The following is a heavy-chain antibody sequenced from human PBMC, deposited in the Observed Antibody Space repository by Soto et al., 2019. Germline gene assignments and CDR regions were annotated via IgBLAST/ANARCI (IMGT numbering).Heavy chain of an antibody. V-gene: IGHV3-48*04. CDR3: ARELEYCSNGVCYPYFDS. Sequence: EVQLEESGGGLVQPGGSLRHSCAASGFSFRSYSMNWVRQAPGKGLEWLSDISSSSYTIYYADSVKGRFTISRDNAKNSLYLQMDSLRAEDTAVYYCARELEYCSNGVCYPYFDSWGQGTLVTVSS. J-gene: IGHJ4*02. CDR1: GFSFRSYS. D-gene: IGHD2-8*01. CDR2: ISSSSYTI.